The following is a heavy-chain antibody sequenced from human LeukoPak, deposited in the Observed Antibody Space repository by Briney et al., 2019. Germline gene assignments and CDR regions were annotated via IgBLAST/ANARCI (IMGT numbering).Heavy chain of an antibody. J-gene: IGHJ4*02. D-gene: IGHD5-12*01. Sequence: GGSLRLSCAASGFTFSSYSMNWVRQAPGKGLEWISYISSSSDTKYYADSVKGRFTISRDNAEKSLYLQMNSLRAEDTAVYYCARDPIVTTTQRFDFWGQGTLVTVSS. CDR1: GFTFSSYS. CDR3: ARDPIVTTTQRFDF. V-gene: IGHV3-48*01. CDR2: ISSSSDTK.